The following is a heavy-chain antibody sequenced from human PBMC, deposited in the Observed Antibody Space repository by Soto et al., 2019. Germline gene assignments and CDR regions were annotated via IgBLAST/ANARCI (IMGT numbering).Heavy chain of an antibody. J-gene: IGHJ3*02. V-gene: IGHV4-34*01. CDR3: ASSKGNFDWSTRAFDI. D-gene: IGHD3-9*01. CDR2: INHSGST. Sequence: SETLSLTCAVYGGSFSGYYWSWIRQPPGKGLEWIGEINHSGSTNYNPSLKSRVTMSVDTSKNQFSLKLSSVTAADTAVYYCASSKGNFDWSTRAFDIWGQGTMVTVSS. CDR1: GGSFSGYY.